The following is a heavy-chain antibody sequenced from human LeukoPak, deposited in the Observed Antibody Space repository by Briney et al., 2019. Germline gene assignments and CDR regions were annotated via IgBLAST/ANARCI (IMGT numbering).Heavy chain of an antibody. CDR2: IKEDGSEK. CDR1: GFTFSRYW. D-gene: IGHD3-22*01. J-gene: IGHJ4*02. Sequence: GGSLRLSCAASGFTFSRYWMTWVRQAPGKGLEWVANIKEDGSEKKYVDSVKGRFTISRDNAKNSLYLQMNSLRAEDTAVYYCARVMGSDSSGYCNYWGQGTLVTVSS. V-gene: IGHV3-7*03. CDR3: ARVMGSDSSGYCNY.